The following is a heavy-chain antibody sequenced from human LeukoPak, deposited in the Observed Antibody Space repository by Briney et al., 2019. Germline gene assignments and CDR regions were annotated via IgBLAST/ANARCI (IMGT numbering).Heavy chain of an antibody. D-gene: IGHD2-2*03. Sequence: ASVKVSCKASGYTFTSYYMHWVRQAPGQGLAWMGIINPSGGSTSYAQKVQGRGTMTRDTSISTAYMELSRLRSDDTAVYYCARSGYCSSTSCYREWGQGTLVTVSS. CDR1: GYTFTSYY. J-gene: IGHJ4*02. CDR2: INPSGGST. V-gene: IGHV1-46*01. CDR3: ARSGYCSSTSCYRE.